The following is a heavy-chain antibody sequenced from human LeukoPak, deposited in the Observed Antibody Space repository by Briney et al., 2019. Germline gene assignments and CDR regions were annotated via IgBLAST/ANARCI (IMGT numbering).Heavy chain of an antibody. J-gene: IGHJ6*03. CDR2: INPNSGGT. CDR1: GYAFTGYY. Sequence: ASVKVSCKASGYAFTGYYMHWVRQAPGQGLEWMGWINPNSGGTNYAQKFQGRVTMTRDTSISTAYMELSRLRSDDTAVYYCAREDSSSWYLGYYYYYMDVWGKGTTVTVSS. CDR3: AREDSSSWYLGYYYYYMDV. V-gene: IGHV1-2*02. D-gene: IGHD6-13*01.